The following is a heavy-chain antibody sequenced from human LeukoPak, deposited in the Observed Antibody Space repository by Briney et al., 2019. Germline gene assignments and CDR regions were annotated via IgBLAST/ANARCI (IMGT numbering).Heavy chain of an antibody. CDR1: GFTFSSYA. D-gene: IGHD3-22*01. V-gene: IGHV3-23*01. J-gene: IGHJ4*02. Sequence: GGSLRLSCAASGFTFSSYAMSWVRQAPGKGLEWVSAISGSGGSTYYADSVKGRFTISRDNSKTTLYLQMNSLRAEDTAVYYCAKEFDYYDSSGYSFDYWGQGTLVTVSS. CDR3: AKEFDYYDSSGYSFDY. CDR2: ISGSGGST.